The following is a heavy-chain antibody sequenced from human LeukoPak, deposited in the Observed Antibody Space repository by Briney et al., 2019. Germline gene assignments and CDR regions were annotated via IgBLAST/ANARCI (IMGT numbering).Heavy chain of an antibody. V-gene: IGHV3-21*01. CDR2: ISSNTAYI. CDR1: GFTFDDYG. Sequence: GGSLRLSCAASGFTSGFTFDDYGMNWVRQVPGKGLEWVSSISSNTAYIYYADSLRGRITISRDNTKNSLYLQMNSLRAEDTAVYYCAREGLLARISSGDAFDIWGRGTMVTVSS. J-gene: IGHJ3*02. CDR3: AREGLLARISSGDAFDI. D-gene: IGHD5-24*01.